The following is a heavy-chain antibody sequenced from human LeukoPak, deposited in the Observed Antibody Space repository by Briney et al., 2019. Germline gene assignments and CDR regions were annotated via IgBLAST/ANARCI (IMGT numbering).Heavy chain of an antibody. J-gene: IGHJ4*02. D-gene: IGHD5-18*01. Sequence: SETLSLTCTVSGGSINSNYWSWIRQPPGKGLEWIGYIYYSGSTNYNPSLKSRVTISVDTSKNQFSLKLSSVTAADTAVYYCATGYSYGYGFDYWGQGTLVTVSS. V-gene: IGHV4-59*08. CDR1: GGSINSNY. CDR3: ATGYSYGYGFDY. CDR2: IYYSGST.